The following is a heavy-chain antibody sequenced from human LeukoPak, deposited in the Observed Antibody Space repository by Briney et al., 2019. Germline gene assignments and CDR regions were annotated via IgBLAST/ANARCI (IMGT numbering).Heavy chain of an antibody. CDR1: GFTFSSYE. CDR3: ARGQGRERYFQH. Sequence: PGGSLRLSCAASGFTFSSYEMNWVRQAPGKGLEWVSYISSSGSTIYYADSVKGRFTISRDNAKNSLYLQMNSLRAEDTAVYYCARGQGRERYFQHWGQGTLVTVSS. V-gene: IGHV3-48*03. J-gene: IGHJ1*01. D-gene: IGHD1-26*01. CDR2: ISSSGSTI.